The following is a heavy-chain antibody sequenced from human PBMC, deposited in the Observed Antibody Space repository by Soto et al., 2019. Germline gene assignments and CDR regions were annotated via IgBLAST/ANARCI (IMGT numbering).Heavy chain of an antibody. CDR3: AKDSTPAYNWFDP. CDR2: ISYDGSNK. V-gene: IGHV3-30*18. J-gene: IGHJ5*02. Sequence: GGSLRLSCAASGFTFSSYGMHWVRQAPGKGLEWVAVISYDGSNKYYADSVKGRFTISRDNSKNTLYLQMNSLRAEDTAVYYCAKDSTPAYNWFDPWGQGTLVTVSS. CDR1: GFTFSSYG. D-gene: IGHD2-2*01.